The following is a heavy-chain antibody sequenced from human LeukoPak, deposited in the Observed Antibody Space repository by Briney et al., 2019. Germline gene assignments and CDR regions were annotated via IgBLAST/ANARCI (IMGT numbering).Heavy chain of an antibody. V-gene: IGHV4-39*07. J-gene: IGHJ4*02. CDR1: GGSISSSSYY. CDR3: ARLSGGMFYSDY. CDR2: IYYSGST. Sequence: PSETLSLTCTVSGGSISSSSYYWGWIRQPPGKGLEWIGSIYYSGSTYYNPSLKSRVTISVDTSKNQFSLKLRSVTAADAAVYYCARLSGGMFYSDYWGQGILVTVSS. D-gene: IGHD2-15*01.